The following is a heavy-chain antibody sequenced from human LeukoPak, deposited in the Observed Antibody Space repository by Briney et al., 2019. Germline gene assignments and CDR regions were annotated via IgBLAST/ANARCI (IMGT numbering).Heavy chain of an antibody. D-gene: IGHD6-13*01. CDR1: GYTFTNYW. J-gene: IGHJ4*02. CDR3: ATFENPYSSTYIF. V-gene: IGHV5-51*01. CDR2: IFPDDSDT. Sequence: GESLKISCKGSGYTFTNYWIGWVRQKPGKGLEWMGIIFPDDSDTRYSPSFQGQVTISADKSISTAYLQWSSLKASDTAMYYCATFENPYSSTYIFWGQGTLVTVSS.